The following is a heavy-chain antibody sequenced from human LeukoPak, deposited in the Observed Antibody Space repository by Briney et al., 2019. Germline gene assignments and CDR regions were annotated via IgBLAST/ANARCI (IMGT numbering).Heavy chain of an antibody. Sequence: GSLRLSCAASGFTFSIYGMHWVRQAPGKGLEWVAVIWNDGSNKYYADSVKGRFTISRDNSKNTLYLQMNSLRAEDTAVYYCAKRHYDFWSGYQNQMYYFDYWGQGTLVTVSS. CDR1: GFTFSIYG. V-gene: IGHV3-33*06. J-gene: IGHJ4*02. CDR2: IWNDGSNK. CDR3: AKRHYDFWSGYQNQMYYFDY. D-gene: IGHD3-3*01.